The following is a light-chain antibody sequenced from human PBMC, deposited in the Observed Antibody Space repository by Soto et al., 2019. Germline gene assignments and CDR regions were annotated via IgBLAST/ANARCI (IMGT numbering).Light chain of an antibody. Sequence: NFMLTQPHSVSESPGKTVTISCTGSSGSIASNYVQWYQQRPGSAPTTVIYEDNQRPSGVPDRFSGSIDSSSNSASLTISGLKTEDEADYYCQSYDSSTVVFGGGTKLTVL. J-gene: IGLJ2*01. CDR2: EDN. CDR3: QSYDSSTVV. CDR1: SGSIASNY. V-gene: IGLV6-57*02.